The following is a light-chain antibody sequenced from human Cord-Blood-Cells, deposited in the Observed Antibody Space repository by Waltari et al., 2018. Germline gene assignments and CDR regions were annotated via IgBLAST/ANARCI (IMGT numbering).Light chain of an antibody. V-gene: IGLV2-14*01. CDR3: SSYTSSSTYV. J-gene: IGLJ1*01. CDR2: DVS. Sequence: QSALTQPASVSGSPGQSITIPCTGTSSDVGGYNYVSWYQQHPGKAPKLRIYDVSKRPSGVSNRFSGSKSGNTASLTISRLQAEDEADYYCSSYTSSSTYVFGTGTKVTVL. CDR1: SSDVGGYNY.